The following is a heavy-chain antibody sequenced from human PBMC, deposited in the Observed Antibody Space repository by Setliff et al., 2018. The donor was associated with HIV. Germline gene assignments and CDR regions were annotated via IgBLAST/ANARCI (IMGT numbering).Heavy chain of an antibody. CDR3: AREDKGYYGSGLG. Sequence: ASVKVSCKASGYTFTNYYIHWVRQAPGQGLEWMGIINPSGNITNYAQKLQGRVTMTKDTSTSTVYMEVRSLRSEDTAVCYCAREDKGYYGSGLGWAQGTLVTVSS. D-gene: IGHD3-10*01. V-gene: IGHV1-46*01. CDR1: GYTFTNYY. J-gene: IGHJ4*02. CDR2: INPSGNIT.